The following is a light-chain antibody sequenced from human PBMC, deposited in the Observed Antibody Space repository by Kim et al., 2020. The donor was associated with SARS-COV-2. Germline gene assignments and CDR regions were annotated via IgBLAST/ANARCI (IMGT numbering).Light chain of an antibody. Sequence: TPGERATPSCRASQSISSIHVAWYQQKRGRAPRLIIYGISNRATDIPDRFSGSGAGTDFTLTISRLEPEDFAVYYCQQYADSPPTFGQGTKVDIK. V-gene: IGKV3-20*01. CDR1: QSISSIH. CDR2: GIS. J-gene: IGKJ1*01. CDR3: QQYADSPPT.